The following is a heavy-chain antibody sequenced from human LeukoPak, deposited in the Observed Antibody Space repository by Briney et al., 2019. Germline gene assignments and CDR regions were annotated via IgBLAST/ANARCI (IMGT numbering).Heavy chain of an antibody. Sequence: GASVKVSCKASGGTFSSYAISWVRQAPGQGLEWMGRIIPIFGTANYAQKFQGRVTITTDESTSTAYMELSSLRSEDTAVYCCARDGEMGATRYWGQGTLVTVSS. CDR1: GGTFSSYA. V-gene: IGHV1-69*05. J-gene: IGHJ4*02. CDR2: IIPIFGTA. D-gene: IGHD1-26*01. CDR3: ARDGEMGATRY.